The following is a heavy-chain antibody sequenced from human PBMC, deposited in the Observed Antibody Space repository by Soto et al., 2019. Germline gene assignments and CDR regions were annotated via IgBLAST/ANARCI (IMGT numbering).Heavy chain of an antibody. V-gene: IGHV1-2*04. CDR3: ARGGDAFFSSILWGGDKDDRMDV. J-gene: IGHJ6*01. CDR1: GYTFTGHY. Sequence: QEQLIQSGAEVQKPGASVKVSCKASGYTFTGHYIHWVRQAPGQGLEWMGWINPNSGGTVLAQKFQGWVTMKRDTYVSTACIEVIRLRSDDTDIYDCARGGDAFFSSILWGGDKDDRMDVWGQGTTVAVTS. D-gene: IGHD3-9*01. CDR2: INPNSGGT.